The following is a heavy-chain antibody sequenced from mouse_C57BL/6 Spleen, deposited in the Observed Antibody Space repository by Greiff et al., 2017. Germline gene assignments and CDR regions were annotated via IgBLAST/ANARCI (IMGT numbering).Heavy chain of an antibody. J-gene: IGHJ1*03. V-gene: IGHV1-55*01. D-gene: IGHD1-1*01. CDR2: IYPGSGST. CDR1: GYTFTSYW. CDR3: AKWGYYGSSYGYFDV. Sequence: VQLQQSGAELVKPGASVKMSCKASGYTFTSYWITWVKQRPGQGLEWIGDIYPGSGSTNYNEKFKSKATLTVDTSSSTAYMQLSSLTSEDSAVYYCAKWGYYGSSYGYFDVWGTGTTVTVSS.